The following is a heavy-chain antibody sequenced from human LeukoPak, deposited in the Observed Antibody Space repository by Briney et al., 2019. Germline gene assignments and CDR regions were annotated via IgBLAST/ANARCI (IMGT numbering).Heavy chain of an antibody. CDR2: ISSSSSYI. J-gene: IGHJ3*02. D-gene: IGHD2-15*01. CDR1: GFTFSSYS. Sequence: PGGSLRLSCAASGFTFSSYSMNWVRQAPGKGLEWVSSISSSSSYIYYADSVKGRFTISRDNVKNSLYLQMNSLRAEDTAVYYCARDTLGLQGAFDIWGQGTMVTVSS. CDR3: ARDTLGLQGAFDI. V-gene: IGHV3-21*01.